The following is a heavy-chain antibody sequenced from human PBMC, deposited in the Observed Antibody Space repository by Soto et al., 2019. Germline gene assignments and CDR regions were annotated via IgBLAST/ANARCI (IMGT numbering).Heavy chain of an antibody. CDR2: IYDSGST. Sequence: QVQLQESGPGLVKPSETLSLRCTVSGASISGNYWSWIRQPPGKGLEWVGYIYDSGSTNYSPSLQSRVTMSVDRSKNQFSLALTSVTATDTAVYFCARYRRGAGWYYLDYWGQGILVTVSA. CDR3: ARYRRGAGWYYLDY. CDR1: GASISGNY. J-gene: IGHJ4*02. V-gene: IGHV4-59*01. D-gene: IGHD6-19*01.